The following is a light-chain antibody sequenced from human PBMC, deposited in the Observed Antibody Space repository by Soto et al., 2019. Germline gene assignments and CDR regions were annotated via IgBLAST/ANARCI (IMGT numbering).Light chain of an antibody. V-gene: IGLV2-23*01. CDR1: SSDVGSYNF. CDR3: CSYAGSSTYV. Sequence: QSALTQPASVSGSPGQSITISCTGTSSDVGSYNFVSWYQQHPGKAPKVMIYEGSKRPSGVSNRFSGSKSGNTASLTISGLQAEDEADYYCCSYAGSSTYVFGTGTQLTVL. J-gene: IGLJ1*01. CDR2: EGS.